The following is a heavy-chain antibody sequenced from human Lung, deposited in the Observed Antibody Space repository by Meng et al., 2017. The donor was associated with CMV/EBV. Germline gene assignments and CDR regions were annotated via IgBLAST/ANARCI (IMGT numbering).Heavy chain of an antibody. CDR2: IYWDDDK. Sequence: QINLKGSGPNLVNPTQTPTLTWTFSGFSLSISEVGVGWIRQLPGKGLDWLALIYWDDDKRYSPSLKNRLTITKDTSKNQVVRILTNIDPVDTATYYCAHRHRLRDFDYWGQGTLVTVSS. V-gene: IGHV2-5*02. D-gene: IGHD4-17*01. CDR3: AHRHRLRDFDY. CDR1: GFSLSISEVG. J-gene: IGHJ4*02.